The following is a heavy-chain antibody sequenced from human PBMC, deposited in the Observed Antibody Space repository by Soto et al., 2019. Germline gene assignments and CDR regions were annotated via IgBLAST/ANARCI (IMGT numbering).Heavy chain of an antibody. Sequence: SVKVSCKASGYTXTSYGISWVRQAPGQGLEWMGWISAYNGNTNYAQKLQGRVTMTTDTSTSTAYMELRSLRSDDTAVYYCAFSSGYWNWFDPWGQGTLVTVSS. CDR3: AFSSGYWNWFDP. J-gene: IGHJ5*02. CDR2: ISAYNGNT. CDR1: GYTXTSYG. D-gene: IGHD3-22*01. V-gene: IGHV1-18*01.